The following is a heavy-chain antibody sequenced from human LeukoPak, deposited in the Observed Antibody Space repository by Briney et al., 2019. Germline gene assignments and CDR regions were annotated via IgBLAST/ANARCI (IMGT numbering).Heavy chain of an antibody. V-gene: IGHV4-39*01. CDR1: GGSISSSSYY. J-gene: IGHJ4*02. Sequence: PSETLSLTCTVSGGSISSSSYYWGWIRQPPGKGLEWIGSIYYSGSTYYNPSFKSRVTISEDTSKNQFSLKLSSVTAAETAVYYCARHSSGWYYFDYWGQGTLVTVSS. CDR3: ARHSSGWYYFDY. D-gene: IGHD6-19*01. CDR2: IYYSGST.